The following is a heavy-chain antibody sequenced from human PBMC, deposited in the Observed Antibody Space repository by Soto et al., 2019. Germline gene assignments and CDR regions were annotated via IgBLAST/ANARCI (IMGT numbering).Heavy chain of an antibody. V-gene: IGHV4-59*01. CDR2: VYNSGST. CDR3: ARYRREAIAGYTLDN. D-gene: IGHD1-1*01. J-gene: IGHJ4*02. Sequence: ASETLSLTCTVSGGSISSNYWTWIRQPPGKGLEWIGYVYNSGSTNYNPSLKSRVTISEDTSKSQFSLKVNSMTAADTAVYYCARYRREAIAGYTLDNWGQGILVTVSS. CDR1: GGSISSNY.